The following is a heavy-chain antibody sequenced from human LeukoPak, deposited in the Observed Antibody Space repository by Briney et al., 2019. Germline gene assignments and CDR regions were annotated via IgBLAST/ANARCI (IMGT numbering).Heavy chain of an antibody. V-gene: IGHV4-59*08. J-gene: IGHJ4*02. D-gene: IGHD4-23*01. CDR1: GGSISSYY. CDR3: ARGGGNSGPGWY. CDR2: IYYSGST. Sequence: PSETLSLTCTVSGGSISSYYWSWIRQPPGKGLEWIGYIYYSGSTYYNPSLKSRVTISVDTSKNQFSLKLSSVTAADTAVYYCARGGGNSGPGWYWGQGTLVTVSS.